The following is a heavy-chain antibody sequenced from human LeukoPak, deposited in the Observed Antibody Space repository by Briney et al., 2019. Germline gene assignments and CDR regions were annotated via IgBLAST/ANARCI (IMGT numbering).Heavy chain of an antibody. Sequence: SETLSLTCTVSGGSISGGGYYWSWIRQHPGKGLEWIGYIYYSGSTYYNPSLKSRVTISVDTSKSQFSLKLSSVTAADTAVYYCAREGKSSGYYYGEYYFDYWGQGTLVTVSS. D-gene: IGHD3-22*01. CDR3: AREGKSSGYYYGEYYFDY. CDR1: GGSISGGGYY. V-gene: IGHV4-31*03. J-gene: IGHJ4*02. CDR2: IYYSGST.